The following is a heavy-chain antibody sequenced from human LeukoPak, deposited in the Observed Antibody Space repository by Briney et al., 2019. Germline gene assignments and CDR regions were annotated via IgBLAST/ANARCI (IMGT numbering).Heavy chain of an antibody. Sequence: SETLSLTCTVSGGSISSHYWSWIRQPPGKGLEWIGYIYYSGSTNYNPSLKSRVTISVDTSKNQFSLKLSSVPAADTAVYYCARARGGSYGFDYWGQGTLVTVSS. D-gene: IGHD1-26*01. V-gene: IGHV4-59*11. CDR1: GGSISSHY. CDR3: ARARGGSYGFDY. J-gene: IGHJ4*02. CDR2: IYYSGST.